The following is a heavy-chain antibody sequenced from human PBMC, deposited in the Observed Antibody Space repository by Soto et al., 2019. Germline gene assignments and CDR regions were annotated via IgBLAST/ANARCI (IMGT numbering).Heavy chain of an antibody. CDR3: ARQPVPNCISTSCYLGPIDY. Sequence: PSETLSLTCTVSGGSISSGDYYWSWIRQPPGKGLEWIGYIYYSGSTYYNPSLKSRVTISVDTSKNQFSLKLSSVTAADTAVYYCARQPVPNCISTSCYLGPIDYWGQGTLVTVSS. J-gene: IGHJ4*02. CDR1: GGSISSGDYY. V-gene: IGHV4-30-4*01. D-gene: IGHD2-2*01. CDR2: IYYSGST.